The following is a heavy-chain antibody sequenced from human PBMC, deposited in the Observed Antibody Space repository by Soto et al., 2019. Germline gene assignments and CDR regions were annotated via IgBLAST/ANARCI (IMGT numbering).Heavy chain of an antibody. V-gene: IGHV4-34*01. J-gene: IGHJ4*02. CDR2: INHSGST. CDR1: GGSFSGYY. CDR3: ASQRDNFDY. Sequence: SETLSLTCAVYGGSFSGYYWSWIRQPPGKGLEWIGEINHSGSTNYNPSLKSRVTISVDTSKNQFSQKLSSMTAADTAVYYCASQRDNFDYWGQGTLVTVSS. D-gene: IGHD6-25*01.